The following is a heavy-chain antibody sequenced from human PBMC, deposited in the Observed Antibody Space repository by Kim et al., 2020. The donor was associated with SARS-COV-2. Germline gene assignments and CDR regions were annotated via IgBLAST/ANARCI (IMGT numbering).Heavy chain of an antibody. D-gene: IGHD6-13*01. J-gene: IGHJ6*01. Sequence: SETLSLTCAVYGGSFSGYYWSWIRQPPGKGLEWIGEINHSGSTNYNPSLKSRVTISVDTSKNQFSLKLSSVTAADTAVYYCARVKSGIAAAGTHNQYYY. CDR2: INHSGST. CDR3: ARVKSGIAAAGTHNQYYY. CDR1: GGSFSGYY. V-gene: IGHV4-34*01.